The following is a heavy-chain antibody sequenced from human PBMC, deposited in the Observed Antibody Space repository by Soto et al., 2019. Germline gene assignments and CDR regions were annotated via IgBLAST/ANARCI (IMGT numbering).Heavy chain of an antibody. Sequence: GGSLRLSCAASGFTFDDYAMHWVRQAPGKGLEWVSGISWNSGSIGYADSVKGRFTISRDNAKNSLYLQMNSLRAEDTALYYCAKGPCSSTSCLLETHYYYYMDVWGKGTTVTVSS. V-gene: IGHV3-9*01. J-gene: IGHJ6*03. CDR3: AKGPCSSTSCLLETHYYYYMDV. CDR1: GFTFDDYA. D-gene: IGHD2-2*01. CDR2: ISWNSGSI.